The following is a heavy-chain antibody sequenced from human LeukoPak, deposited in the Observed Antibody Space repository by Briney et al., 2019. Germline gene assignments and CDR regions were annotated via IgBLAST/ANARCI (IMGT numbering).Heavy chain of an antibody. CDR1: GGSISSGGYY. J-gene: IGHJ4*02. D-gene: IGHD6-19*01. CDR3: ASYSSGWYRSFDY. V-gene: IGHV4-31*03. Sequence: SETLSLTCTVSGGSISSGGYYWSWIRQHPGKGLEWIGYIYYSGSTYYNPSLKSRVTISVDTSKNQFSLKLSSVTAADTAVYYYASYSSGWYRSFDYWGQGTLVTVSS. CDR2: IYYSGST.